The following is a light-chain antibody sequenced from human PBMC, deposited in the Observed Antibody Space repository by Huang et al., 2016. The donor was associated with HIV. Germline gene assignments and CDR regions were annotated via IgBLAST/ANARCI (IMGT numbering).Light chain of an antibody. CDR1: QNIHRY. J-gene: IGKJ1*01. V-gene: IGKV1-39*01. Sequence: DIQMTQSPSSLSASIGDRVTITCRAGQNIHRYLNWYQQKPGKAPKLLIFGASNLHSGVPSRFSGSGSGTDFILTINSLQPEEFATYYCQQSHSSSAWTFGQGTRVEIK. CDR2: GAS. CDR3: QQSHSSSAWT.